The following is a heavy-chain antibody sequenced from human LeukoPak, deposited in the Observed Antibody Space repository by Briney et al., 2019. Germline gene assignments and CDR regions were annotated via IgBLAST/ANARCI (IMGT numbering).Heavy chain of an antibody. CDR2: ITPNSGAT. V-gene: IGHV1-2*02. CDR1: GYTFTAYN. CDR3: ARGMGSGTYRRFDF. J-gene: IGHJ4*02. Sequence: ASVKVSCKASGYTFTAYNIHWLRQAPGQGPEWMGWITPNSGATSYAQQFQGRVTMTRDTSISTAYMELNNLISDDTAVYYCARGMGSGTYRRFDFWGQGTLVTVSS. D-gene: IGHD3-10*01.